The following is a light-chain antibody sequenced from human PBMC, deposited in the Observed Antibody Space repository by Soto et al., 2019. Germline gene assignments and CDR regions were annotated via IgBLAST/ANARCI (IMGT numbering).Light chain of an antibody. CDR3: QQYHNWPPIT. CDR1: QSVSIK. V-gene: IGKV3-15*01. Sequence: IVMTRSPGTLSVSPGERATLSCSASQSVSIKLAWYQQQPGQAPRLLLYDTSTRATGIPARFSGSGSGTEFTLPISSLQSEDFAVYYCQQYHNWPPITFGQGTRLEIK. J-gene: IGKJ5*01. CDR2: DTS.